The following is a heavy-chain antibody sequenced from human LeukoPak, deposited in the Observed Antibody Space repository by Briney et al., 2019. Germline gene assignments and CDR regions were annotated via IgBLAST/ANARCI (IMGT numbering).Heavy chain of an antibody. CDR1: GYTFTSYD. V-gene: IGHV1-8*03. CDR3: ARDRRVVPAAPHYYYYYMDV. CDR2: MNPNSGNT. J-gene: IGHJ6*03. D-gene: IGHD2-2*01. Sequence: ASVKVSCKXSGYTFTSYDINWVRQATGQGLGWMGWMNPNSGNTGYSQKFQGRVTITRNTSISTAYMELSSLRSEDTAVYYCARDRRVVPAAPHYYYYYMDVWGKGTTVTVSS.